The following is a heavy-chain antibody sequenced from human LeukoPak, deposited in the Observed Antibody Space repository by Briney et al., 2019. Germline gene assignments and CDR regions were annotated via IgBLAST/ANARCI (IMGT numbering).Heavy chain of an antibody. D-gene: IGHD5-12*01. CDR2: IWYDGSNK. V-gene: IGHV3-33*06. J-gene: IGHJ4*02. CDR1: GFTFSSYG. CDR3: AKGTGNMVATIDY. Sequence: PGGSLRLSCAASGFTFSSYGMHWVRQAPGKGLEWVAVIWYDGSNKYYADSVKGRFTISRDNSKNTLYLQMNSLRAEDTAVYYCAKGTGNMVATIDYWGQGTLVTVSS.